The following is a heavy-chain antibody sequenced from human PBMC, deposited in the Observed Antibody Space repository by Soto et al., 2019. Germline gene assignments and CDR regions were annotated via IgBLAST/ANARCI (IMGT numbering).Heavy chain of an antibody. Sequence: GASVKVSCKASGYTFTSDGISWVRQAPGQGLEWMGWISAYNGNTNYAQKLQGRVTMTTDTSTSTAYMELRSLRSDDTAVYYCARDRGKAARSAPYYFDYWGQGTLVTVSS. CDR3: ARDRGKAARSAPYYFDY. CDR1: GYTFTSDG. J-gene: IGHJ4*02. CDR2: ISAYNGNT. V-gene: IGHV1-18*01. D-gene: IGHD6-6*01.